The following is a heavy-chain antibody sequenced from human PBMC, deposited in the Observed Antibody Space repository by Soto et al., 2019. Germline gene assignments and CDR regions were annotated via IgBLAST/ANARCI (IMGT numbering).Heavy chain of an antibody. CDR1: GFTFSCYA. CDR3: ARDNDQWLPTDY. Sequence: GGSLRLSCAASGFTFSCYAMHWVRQAPGKGLEWVAVISYDGSNKYYADSVKGRFTISRDNSKNTLYLQMNSLRAEDTAVYYCARDNDQWLPTDYWSQGTLVTASS. V-gene: IGHV3-30-3*01. D-gene: IGHD5-12*01. J-gene: IGHJ4*02. CDR2: ISYDGSNK.